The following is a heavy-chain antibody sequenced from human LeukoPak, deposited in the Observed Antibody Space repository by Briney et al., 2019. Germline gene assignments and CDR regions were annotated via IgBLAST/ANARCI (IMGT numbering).Heavy chain of an antibody. J-gene: IGHJ4*02. CDR2: IYYSGST. CDR3: ARGRRVAVAEVGY. D-gene: IGHD6-19*01. V-gene: IGHV4-59*01. Sequence: SETLSLTCTVSGGSISSYYWSWIRQPPGKGLEWIGYIYYSGSTNYNPSLKSRVTISVDTSKNQFSLKLSSVTAADTAVYYCARGRRVAVAEVGYWGQGTLVTVSS. CDR1: GGSISSYY.